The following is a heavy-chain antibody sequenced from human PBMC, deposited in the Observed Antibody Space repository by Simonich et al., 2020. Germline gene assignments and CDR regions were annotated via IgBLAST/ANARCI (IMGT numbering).Heavy chain of an antibody. Sequence: EVQLVESGGGLVKPGGSLRLSCAASGFTFSSYSMNWVRQAPGKWLELVSSISSSSSYIYYADSVKGRFTISRDNAKNSLYLQMNSLRAEDTAVYYCAREQARGGAFDIWGQGTMVTVSS. CDR2: ISSSSSYI. CDR1: GFTFSSYS. V-gene: IGHV3-21*01. CDR3: AREQARGGAFDI. D-gene: IGHD3-16*01. J-gene: IGHJ3*02.